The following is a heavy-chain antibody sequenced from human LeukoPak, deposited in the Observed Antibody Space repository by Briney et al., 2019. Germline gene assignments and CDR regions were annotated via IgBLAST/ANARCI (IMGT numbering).Heavy chain of an antibody. CDR2: INHFGTT. Sequence: SETLSLTCGVYGGTFGGYYWTWIRQAPGKGPEWIGEINHFGTTNYSPSLKSRLTISVDTAKKEFSLNLRSVTAADTAVYYCARAGNVLVVTQKKKKPIDLWAQGTQVVVSS. CDR1: GGTFGGYY. CDR3: ARAGNVLVVTQKKKKPIDL. V-gene: IGHV4-34*01. D-gene: IGHD1-14*01. J-gene: IGHJ5*02.